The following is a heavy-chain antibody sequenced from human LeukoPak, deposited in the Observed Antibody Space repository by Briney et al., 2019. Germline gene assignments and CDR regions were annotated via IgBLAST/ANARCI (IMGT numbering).Heavy chain of an antibody. CDR1: GGSISSYY. Sequence: PSETLSLTCTVSGGSISSYYWSWIRQPPGKGLEWIGYIYYSGSPNYNPSLKSRVTISVDTSKNQFSLKLSSVTAADTAVYYCARDTGYCSSTSCYGNDAFDIWGQGTMVTVSS. CDR2: IYYSGSP. CDR3: ARDTGYCSSTSCYGNDAFDI. J-gene: IGHJ3*02. V-gene: IGHV4-59*01. D-gene: IGHD2-2*01.